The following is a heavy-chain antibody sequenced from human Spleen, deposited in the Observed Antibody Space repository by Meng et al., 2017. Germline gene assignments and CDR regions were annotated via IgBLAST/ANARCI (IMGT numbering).Heavy chain of an antibody. CDR1: GGSINNYY. CDR3: ARGPTTMAHDFDY. CDR2: IYTSGST. V-gene: IGHV4-4*07. D-gene: IGHD4-11*01. Sequence: QVQLQESGPGLVKPSETLSLTCTVSGGSINNYYWSWIRQPAGKGLEWIGRIYTSGSTKYNPSLKSRVTMSIDTSKNHFSLKLSSVTAADTAVYYCARGPTTMAHDFDYWGQGTLVTVSS. J-gene: IGHJ4*02.